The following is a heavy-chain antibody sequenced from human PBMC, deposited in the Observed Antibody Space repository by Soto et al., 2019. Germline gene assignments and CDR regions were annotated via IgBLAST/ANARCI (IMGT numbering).Heavy chain of an antibody. J-gene: IGHJ6*02. D-gene: IGHD3-16*02. CDR2: IIPIFGTA. V-gene: IGHV1-69*13. CDR1: GGTFSSYA. CDR3: ASGNYDYVWGSYRYLYYYYYGMDV. Sequence: ASVKVSCKASGGTFSSYAISWVRQAPGQGLEWMGGIIPIFGTANYAQKFQGRVTITADESTSTAYMELSSLRSEDTAVYYCASGNYDYVWGSYRYLYYYYYGMDVWGQGTTVTAP.